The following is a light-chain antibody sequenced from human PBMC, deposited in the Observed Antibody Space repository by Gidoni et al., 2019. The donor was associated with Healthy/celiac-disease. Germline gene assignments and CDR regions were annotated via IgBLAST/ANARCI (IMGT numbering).Light chain of an antibody. V-gene: IGKV3-20*01. CDR2: AAS. J-gene: IGKJ3*01. CDR3: QQYGTSPRFT. Sequence: EIVLTQSPGTLSLSPGERATLPCRASQSVSSSYLAWYQQIPGQAPRLLIYAASSRATGIPDRFSGSGSGTDFTLTISRLEPEDFAVYYCQQYGTSPRFTFGPGTKVDIK. CDR1: QSVSSSY.